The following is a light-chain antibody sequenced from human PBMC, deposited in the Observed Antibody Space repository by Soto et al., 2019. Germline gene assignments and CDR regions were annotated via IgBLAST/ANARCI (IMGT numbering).Light chain of an antibody. CDR1: SGDVGGYNY. V-gene: IGLV2-8*01. J-gene: IGLJ1*01. CDR3: SSYAVTNIFV. Sequence: QSVLTQPPSASGSPGQSVSISCTGGSGDVGGYNYVSWYQQHPGKAPKVIIYEVSKRPSGVPDRFSGPKSGSTASLTVSGLQAEDEADYYCSSYAVTNIFVFGTGTKVTVL. CDR2: EVS.